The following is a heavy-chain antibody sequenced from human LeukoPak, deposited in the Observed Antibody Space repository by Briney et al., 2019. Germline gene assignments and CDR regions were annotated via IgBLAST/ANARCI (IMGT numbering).Heavy chain of an antibody. Sequence: GESLKICCKGSGYTFTSYWIAWVRQMPGKGLEWMGIIYAGDFDTRYSPSFQGQVTISADKSINTAYLQWSNLEASDTAMYYCARRYASSDWYYFDYWGQGTLVTVSS. J-gene: IGHJ4*02. CDR2: IYAGDFDT. CDR1: GYTFTSYW. CDR3: ARRYASSDWYYFDY. D-gene: IGHD6-13*01. V-gene: IGHV5-51*01.